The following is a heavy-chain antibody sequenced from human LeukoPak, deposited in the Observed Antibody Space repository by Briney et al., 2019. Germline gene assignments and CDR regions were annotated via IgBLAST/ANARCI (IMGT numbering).Heavy chain of an antibody. V-gene: IGHV3-7*01. CDR3: ARDPRGYYDSSGYGN. D-gene: IGHD3-22*01. CDR2: IKQDGSEK. J-gene: IGHJ4*02. Sequence: GESLKISCAASGFTFSSYWMSWVRQAPGKGLEWVANIKQDGSEKYYVDSVKGRFTISRDNAKNSLYLQMNSLRAEDTAVYYCARDPRGYYDSSGYGNWGQGTLVTVSS. CDR1: GFTFSSYW.